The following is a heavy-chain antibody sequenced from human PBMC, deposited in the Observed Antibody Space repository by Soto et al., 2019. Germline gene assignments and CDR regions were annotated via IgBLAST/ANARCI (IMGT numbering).Heavy chain of an antibody. CDR2: ISKSDYT. CDR1: GFAFNNYG. Sequence: LRLSCTVSGFAFNNYGINWVRQAPGKGLEGVSSISKSDYTYYSDSVKGRFTISRDNAKNSVSLQMNTLRVEDTAVYYCAREDSIIIPAVSDFWGQGTLVTVSS. CDR3: AREDSIIIPAVSDF. V-gene: IGHV3-21*01. D-gene: IGHD3-22*01. J-gene: IGHJ4*02.